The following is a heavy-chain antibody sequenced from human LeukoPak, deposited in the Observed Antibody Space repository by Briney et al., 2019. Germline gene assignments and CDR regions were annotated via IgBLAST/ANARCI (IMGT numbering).Heavy chain of an antibody. J-gene: IGHJ3*02. CDR2: IIPIFGTA. V-gene: IGHV1-69*13. Sequence: SVKVSCKASGDTFSSYAISWVRQAPGQGLEWMGGIIPIFGTANYAQKFQGRVTITADESTSTAYMELSSLRSEDTAVYYCARGRGGYDSSAYGAFDIWGQGTMVTVSS. CDR3: ARGRGGYDSSAYGAFDI. D-gene: IGHD3-22*01. CDR1: GDTFSSYA.